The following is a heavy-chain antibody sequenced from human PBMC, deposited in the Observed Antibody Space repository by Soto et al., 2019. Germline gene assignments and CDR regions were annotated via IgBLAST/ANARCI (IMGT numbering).Heavy chain of an antibody. D-gene: IGHD2-15*01. V-gene: IGHV3-23*01. J-gene: IGHJ4*02. CDR3: AKAQGGSYFDY. Sequence: EVQLLESGGGLVQPGGSLRLSCAASGFTFSSNAMSWVRQAPGKGLEWVSGISSSGGSTYYADSVKGRFTISRDNSKSMLYLQMNNLRAEGTAVYYCAKAQGGSYFDYWGQGTLVTVSS. CDR2: ISSSGGST. CDR1: GFTFSSNA.